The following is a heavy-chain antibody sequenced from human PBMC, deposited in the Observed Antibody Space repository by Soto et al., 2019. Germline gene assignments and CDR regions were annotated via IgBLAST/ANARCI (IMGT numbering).Heavy chain of an antibody. CDR1: GFTLGTYG. Sequence: QVQLAESGGGVVQPGRSLTLTCAASGFTLGTYGMHWVRQAPGKGLEWVAVISNDGGDKYYSDSVMGRFTISRDNSKNTLFLQMNSPRAEDTAVYFCAKEFFDSSGFYPSLDALDIWGQGTVVTVSS. D-gene: IGHD3-22*01. J-gene: IGHJ3*02. CDR2: ISNDGGDK. V-gene: IGHV3-30*18. CDR3: AKEFFDSSGFYPSLDALDI.